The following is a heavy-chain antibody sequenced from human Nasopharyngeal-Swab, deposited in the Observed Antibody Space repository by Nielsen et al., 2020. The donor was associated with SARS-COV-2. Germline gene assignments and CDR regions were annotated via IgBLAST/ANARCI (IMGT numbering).Heavy chain of an antibody. CDR1: GGTFSSYA. V-gene: IGHV1-69*06. J-gene: IGHJ6*03. Sequence: SVKVSCKASGGTFSSYAISWVRQAPVQGLEWMGGIIPIFGTANYAQKFQGRVTITADKSTSTAYMELSSLRSEDTAVYYCARASPPYYYYYYMDVWGKGTTVTVSS. CDR2: IIPIFGTA. CDR3: ARASPPYYYYYYMDV.